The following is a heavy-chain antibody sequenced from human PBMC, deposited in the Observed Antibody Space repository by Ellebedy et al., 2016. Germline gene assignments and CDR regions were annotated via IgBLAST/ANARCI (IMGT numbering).Heavy chain of an antibody. CDR2: ISYDGSNK. Sequence: GESLKISXAASGFTFSSYGMHWVRQAPGKGLEWVAVISYDGSNKYYADSVKGRFTISRDNSKNTLYLQMNSLRAEDTAVYYCARSGDLNPAAIFSSFDYWGQGTLVTVSS. V-gene: IGHV3-30*03. CDR3: ARSGDLNPAAIFSSFDY. J-gene: IGHJ4*02. CDR1: GFTFSSYG. D-gene: IGHD2-2*02.